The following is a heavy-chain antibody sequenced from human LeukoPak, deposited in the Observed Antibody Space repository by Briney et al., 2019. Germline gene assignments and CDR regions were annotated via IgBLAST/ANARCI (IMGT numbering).Heavy chain of an antibody. CDR3: ARQGGGYDFWSGYYGAAFDI. Sequence: PSETLSLTCTVSGGSISSYYWSWIRQPPGKGLEWIGYIYYSGSTNYNPSLKSRVTISVDTSKNQFSLKLSSVTAADTAVYYCARQGGGYDFWSGYYGAAFDIWGQGTMVTVSS. V-gene: IGHV4-59*08. D-gene: IGHD3-3*01. J-gene: IGHJ3*02. CDR2: IYYSGST. CDR1: GGSISSYY.